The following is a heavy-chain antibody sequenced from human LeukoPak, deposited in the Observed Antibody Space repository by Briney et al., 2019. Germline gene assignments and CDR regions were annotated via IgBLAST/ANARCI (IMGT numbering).Heavy chain of an antibody. V-gene: IGHV3-23*01. Sequence: GGSLRLSCAASGFTSSSYAMSWVRQAPGKGLEWVSAISGSGGSTYYADSVKGRFTISRDNSKNTLYLQMNSLRAEDTAVYYCAKAPYYDFWSGYPNYFDYWGQGTLVTVSS. CDR3: AKAPYYDFWSGYPNYFDY. J-gene: IGHJ4*02. CDR2: ISGSGGST. CDR1: GFTSSSYA. D-gene: IGHD3-3*01.